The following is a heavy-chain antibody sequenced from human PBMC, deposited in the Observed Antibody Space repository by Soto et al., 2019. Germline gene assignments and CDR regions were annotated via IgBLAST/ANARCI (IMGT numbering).Heavy chain of an antibody. CDR1: GFTFSSYA. CDR3: ARVIGAYGPAYGLGMDV. J-gene: IGHJ6*02. CDR2: ISYDGSNK. Sequence: GGSLRLSCAASGFTFSSYAMHWVLQAPGKGLKWVAVISYDGSNKYYADSVKGRFTISRDNSKNTLYLQMNSLRAEDTAVYYCARVIGAYGPAYGLGMDVWGQGTTVTVSS. V-gene: IGHV3-30-3*01. D-gene: IGHD4-17*01.